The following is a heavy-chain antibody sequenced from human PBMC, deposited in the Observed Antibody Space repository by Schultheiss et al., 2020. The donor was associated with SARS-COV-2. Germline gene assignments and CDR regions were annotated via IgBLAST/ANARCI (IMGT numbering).Heavy chain of an antibody. CDR3: ARGGIAVAGSDPYYFDY. CDR2: IYTSGST. CDR1: GGSFSGYY. Sequence: SETLSLTCAVYGGSFSGYYWSWIRQPPGKGLEWIGSIYTSGSTNYNPSLKSRVTMSVDTSKNQFSLKLSSVTAADTAVYYCARGGIAVAGSDPYYFDYWGQGTLVTVSS. V-gene: IGHV4-59*10. D-gene: IGHD6-19*01. J-gene: IGHJ4*02.